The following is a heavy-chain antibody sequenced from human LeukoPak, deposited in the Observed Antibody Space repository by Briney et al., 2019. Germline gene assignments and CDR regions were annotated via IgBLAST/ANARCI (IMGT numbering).Heavy chain of an antibody. CDR2: INPNSGAT. CDR1: GYTLTDYF. V-gene: IGHV1-2*02. CDR3: ARERSPYYDFWSGYQRDAFDI. D-gene: IGHD3-3*01. Sequence: ASVKVSCKASGYTLTDYFIHWVRQAPGQGLEWVGWINPNSGATNYAQKFQGRVSMTRDTSISTAYMELSRLRFDDTAVYYCARERSPYYDFWSGYQRDAFDIWGQGTMVTVS. J-gene: IGHJ3*02.